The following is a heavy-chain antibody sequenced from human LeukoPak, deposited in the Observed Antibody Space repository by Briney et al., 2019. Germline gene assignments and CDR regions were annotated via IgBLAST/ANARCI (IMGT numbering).Heavy chain of an antibody. Sequence: GGSLRLSCAASGFSTSDYYMNWLRQTPEKGLEWLSYISDDSLTIHYADSLRVRFTISRDNARNLVYLQMNSLRPDDTAVYYCARGTSQGADAFHVWGQGTLVTVSS. J-gene: IGHJ3*01. V-gene: IGHV3-11*01. CDR3: ARGTSQGADAFHV. D-gene: IGHD3-10*01. CDR2: ISDDSLTI. CDR1: GFSTSDYY.